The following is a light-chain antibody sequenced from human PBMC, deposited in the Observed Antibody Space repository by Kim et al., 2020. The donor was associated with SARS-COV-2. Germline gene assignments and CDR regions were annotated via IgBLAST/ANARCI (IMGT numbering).Light chain of an antibody. CDR3: QQYDNWPPRT. J-gene: IGKJ1*01. Sequence: EIVMTQSPATLSVSPGERATLSCRASQNINNNLAWYQQTPGQPPRLLIYGASTRASGIPARFRGSGSGAEFTLTISSLQSDDFAIYYCQQYDNWPPRTFGQGTKVDIK. V-gene: IGKV3-15*01. CDR1: QNINNN. CDR2: GAS.